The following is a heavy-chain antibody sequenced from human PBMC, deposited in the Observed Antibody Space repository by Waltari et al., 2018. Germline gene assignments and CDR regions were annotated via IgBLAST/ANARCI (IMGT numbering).Heavy chain of an antibody. CDR1: GGPFSSYA. Sequence: QVQLVQSGAEVKKPGSSVKVSCKASGGPFSSYAISWLRQAPGQGLEWMGRIIPIFGTANYAQKFQGRVTITADESTSTAYMELSSLRSEDTAVYYCARGYYYGSGSAVYYYGMDVWGQGTTVTVSS. D-gene: IGHD3-10*01. CDR2: IIPIFGTA. CDR3: ARGYYYGSGSAVYYYGMDV. J-gene: IGHJ6*02. V-gene: IGHV1-69*15.